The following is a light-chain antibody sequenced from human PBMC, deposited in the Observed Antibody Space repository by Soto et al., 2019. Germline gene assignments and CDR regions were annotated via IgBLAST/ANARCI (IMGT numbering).Light chain of an antibody. Sequence: EIVLTQSPGTLSLSPGERATLSCRASQSISSSYLAWYQQRPGQAPRLIIYGAYSRATGIPARFSGSGSGTDFTLTISSLEPEDFAVYYCQQCSNWPEITXGPGTKVDIK. CDR3: QQCSNWPEIT. J-gene: IGKJ3*01. V-gene: IGKV3D-20*02. CDR1: QSISSSY. CDR2: GAY.